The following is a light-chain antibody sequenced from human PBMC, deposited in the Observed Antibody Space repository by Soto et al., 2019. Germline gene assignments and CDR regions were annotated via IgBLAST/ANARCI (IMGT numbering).Light chain of an antibody. J-gene: IGLJ3*02. CDR1: SSDVGGYNY. V-gene: IGLV2-14*01. CDR3: SSYTSSSTLV. CDR2: EVS. Sequence: QSVLTQPASVSGSPGQSITISCTGTSSDVGGYNYFSWYQQHPVKAPKLMIYEVSNRPSGVSNRFSGSKSGNTASLTISGLQAEDEADYYCSSYTSSSTLVFGGGTKLTVL.